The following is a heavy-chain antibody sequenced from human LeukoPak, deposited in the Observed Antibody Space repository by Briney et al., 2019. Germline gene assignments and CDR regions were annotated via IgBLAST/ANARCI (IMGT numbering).Heavy chain of an antibody. D-gene: IGHD6-19*01. CDR1: GYTFTIYD. V-gene: IGHV1-8*01. CDR3: ARSFRTAVAGTMAY. Sequence: VASVKVSCKASGYTFTIYDINWVRQATGQGLEWMGWMNPNSGNTGYAQKFQGRVTMTRNTSISTAYMELSSLRSEDTAVYYCARSFRTAVAGTMAYWGQGTLVTVSS. J-gene: IGHJ4*02. CDR2: MNPNSGNT.